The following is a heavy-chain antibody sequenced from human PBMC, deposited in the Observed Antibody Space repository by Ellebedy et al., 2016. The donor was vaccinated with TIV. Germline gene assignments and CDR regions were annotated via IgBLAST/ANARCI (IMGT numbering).Heavy chain of an antibody. CDR3: ANAASSGSPAF. J-gene: IGHJ4*02. V-gene: IGHV3-23*01. Sequence: GGSLRLSCAASGFRFSSYSMNWVRQTPGKGLEWLSAISGSGGGTYYADSVKGRFTISRDNSKNTLYLQMSSLRAKDTAIYYCANAASSGSPAFWGQGTLVTVSS. CDR2: ISGSGGGT. D-gene: IGHD1-26*01. CDR1: GFRFSSYS.